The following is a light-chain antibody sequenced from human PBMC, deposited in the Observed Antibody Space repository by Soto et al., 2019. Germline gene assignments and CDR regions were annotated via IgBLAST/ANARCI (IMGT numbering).Light chain of an antibody. CDR3: QQYNNLPWT. J-gene: IGKJ1*01. CDR2: DAS. V-gene: IGKV1-33*01. CDR1: QDISTY. Sequence: DIQMTQSPSSLSASVGDRVTITCQESQDISTYLNWYQQKPGKAPKLLIYDASNVETGVPSRFSGSGSGTDFTFTISSLQPEDIATYYCQQYNNLPWTFGQGTRVDIK.